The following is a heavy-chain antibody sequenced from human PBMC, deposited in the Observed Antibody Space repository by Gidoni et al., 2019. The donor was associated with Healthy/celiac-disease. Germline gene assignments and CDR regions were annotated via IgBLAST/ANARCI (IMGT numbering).Heavy chain of an antibody. CDR1: GFTFSSYG. V-gene: IGHV3-33*01. Sequence: QVQLVESGGGVFQPGRSLRLSCAASGFTFSSYGMHWVRQAPGKGLEWVAVIWYDGSNKYYEDSVKGRFTISRDNSKNTLYLQMNSLRAEDTAVYYCARDDFWSGYYAGMDVWGQGTTVTVSS. CDR3: ARDDFWSGYYAGMDV. J-gene: IGHJ6*02. D-gene: IGHD3-3*01. CDR2: IWYDGSNK.